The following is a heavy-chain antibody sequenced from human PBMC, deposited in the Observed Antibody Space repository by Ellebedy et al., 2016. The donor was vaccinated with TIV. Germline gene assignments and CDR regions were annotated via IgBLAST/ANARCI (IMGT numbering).Heavy chain of an antibody. CDR2: INPNSGGT. V-gene: IGHV1-2*02. CDR3: ARDNGGNLRGYYGMDV. D-gene: IGHD4-23*01. CDR1: GYTFTGYY. Sequence: AASVKVSCKASGYTFTGYYMHWVRQAPGQGLEWMGWINPNSGGTNYAQKFQGRVTMTRDTSISTAYMELSRLRSDDTAVYYCARDNGGNLRGYYGMDVWGQGTTVTVSS. J-gene: IGHJ6*02.